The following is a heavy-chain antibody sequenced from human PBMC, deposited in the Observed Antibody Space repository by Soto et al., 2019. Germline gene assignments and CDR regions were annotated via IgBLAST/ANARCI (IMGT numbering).Heavy chain of an antibody. Sequence: EVQLVESGGGLVKPGGSLRLSCAASGFTFSDFTMNWVRQAPGKGLQWVSSISSGGSFISYADSVRGRFTISRDNAKNSLYLQVDSLRAEDTAVSFCARGSRRTCDYWCQGNLVTVSS. CDR2: ISSGGSFI. V-gene: IGHV3-21*01. CDR1: GFTFSDFT. D-gene: IGHD6-13*01. CDR3: ARGSRRTCDY. J-gene: IGHJ4*02.